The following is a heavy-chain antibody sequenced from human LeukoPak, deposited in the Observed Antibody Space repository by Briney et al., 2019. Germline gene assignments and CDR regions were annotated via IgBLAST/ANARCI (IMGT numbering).Heavy chain of an antibody. V-gene: IGHV3-23*01. J-gene: IGHJ5*02. D-gene: IGHD2-2*01. CDR2: VSGSGGST. Sequence: GGSLRLSCAASGFTFSSYAMSWVRQAPGKGLEWVSVVSGSGGSTYYADYVKGRFTISRENSKNTLYLQMNSLKAADTAVYYCAKESELLCGGWFDPWGQGTLVTVSS. CDR3: AKESELLCGGWFDP. CDR1: GFTFSSYA.